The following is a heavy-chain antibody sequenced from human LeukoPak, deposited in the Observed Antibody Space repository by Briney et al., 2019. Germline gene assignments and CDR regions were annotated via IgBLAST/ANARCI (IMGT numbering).Heavy chain of an antibody. CDR1: GFTFSSYW. CDR2: IKQDGSER. CDR3: AKLLYYYDSSQPY. D-gene: IGHD3-22*01. J-gene: IGHJ4*02. Sequence: LSGGSLRLSCAASGFTFSSYWMNWVRQAPGKGLEWVANIKQDGSERNYVDSVKGRFTISRDNAKNSLFLQMNSLRAEDTAVYYCAKLLYYYDSSQPYWGQGTLVTVSS. V-gene: IGHV3-7*03.